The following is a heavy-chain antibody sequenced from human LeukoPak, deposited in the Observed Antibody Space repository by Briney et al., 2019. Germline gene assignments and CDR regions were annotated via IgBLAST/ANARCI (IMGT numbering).Heavy chain of an antibody. CDR2: IYYSGST. D-gene: IGHD6-13*01. CDR1: GGSISSGGYY. J-gene: IGHJ4*02. Sequence: SETLSLTCTVSGGSISSGGYYWSWIRQHPGKGLEWIGYIYYSGSTYYNPSLKSRVTISVDTSKNQFSLKLSSVTAADTAVYYCARGWQQLVLDYWGQGTLVTVSS. CDR3: ARGWQQLVLDY. V-gene: IGHV4-31*03.